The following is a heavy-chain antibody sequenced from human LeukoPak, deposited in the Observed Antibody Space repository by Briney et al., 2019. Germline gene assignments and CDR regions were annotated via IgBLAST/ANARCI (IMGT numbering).Heavy chain of an antibody. J-gene: IGHJ4*02. D-gene: IGHD1-26*01. V-gene: IGHV3-23*01. Sequence: GGSLRLSCAASGFTFSSYAMSWVRQAPGKGLGWVSTISGSGGSTFYTDSVKGRFTISRDNSKNTLYLQMNSLRAEDTAVYYCAKDLGIVGAKVDYWGQGTLVTVSS. CDR2: ISGSGGST. CDR1: GFTFSSYA. CDR3: AKDLGIVGAKVDY.